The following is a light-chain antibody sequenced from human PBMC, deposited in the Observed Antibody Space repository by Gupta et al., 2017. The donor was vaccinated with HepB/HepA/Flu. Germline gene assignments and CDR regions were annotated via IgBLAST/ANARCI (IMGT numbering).Light chain of an antibody. CDR3: QQSYSTPRT. Sequence: VGDRVTITCRASQSISSYLNWYQQKPGKAPKLLIYAASSLPSGVPSRFSGSGSGTDFTLTISSLQPEDVATYYCQQSYSTPRTFGQGTKVEIK. V-gene: IGKV1-39*01. CDR1: QSISSY. CDR2: AAS. J-gene: IGKJ1*01.